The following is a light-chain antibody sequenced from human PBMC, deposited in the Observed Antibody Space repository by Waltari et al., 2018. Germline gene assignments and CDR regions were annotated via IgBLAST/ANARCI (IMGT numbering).Light chain of an antibody. Sequence: EIVLTQSPGHLPLSPGAGATLSCRASQSVSRSLAWYQQKPVQAPRHLIYDVSTRATGIPDRFSRSGSGTDFMLTIIRLEPEDFAVYYCQKYVCLPATFGQGTTVEIK. CDR2: DVS. CDR3: QKYVCLPAT. CDR1: QSVSRS. V-gene: IGKV3-20*01. J-gene: IGKJ1*01.